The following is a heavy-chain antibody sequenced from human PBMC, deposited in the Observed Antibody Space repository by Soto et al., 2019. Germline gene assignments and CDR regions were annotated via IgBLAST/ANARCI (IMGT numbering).Heavy chain of an antibody. V-gene: IGHV3-23*01. Sequence: EVQLLESGGGLVQPGGSLRLSCAASGFTFRTYSMTWVRQAPWKGLEWVSTIRDSGHSTHYADSVRGRFAISRDNSKNTLFLQMNSLRAEDTAVYYCARVKAQILSSGWYGGDDIWGQGTMVIVSS. CDR2: IRDSGHST. CDR1: GFTFRTYS. J-gene: IGHJ3*02. CDR3: ARVKAQILSSGWYGGDDI. D-gene: IGHD6-19*01.